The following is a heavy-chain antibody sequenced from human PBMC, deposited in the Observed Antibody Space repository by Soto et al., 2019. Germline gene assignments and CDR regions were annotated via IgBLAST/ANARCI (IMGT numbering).Heavy chain of an antibody. V-gene: IGHV4-31*03. Sequence: SETLSLTCTVSGGSISSGGYYWSWIRQHPGKGLEWIGYIYYSGSTYYNPSLKSRVTISVDTSKNHFSLKLSSVTAADTAVYYCERGRQSNNHYYYYMDVWGKGTTGTSP. CDR2: IYYSGST. CDR1: GGSISSGGYY. CDR3: ERGRQSNNHYYYYMDV. D-gene: IGHD4-4*01. J-gene: IGHJ6*03.